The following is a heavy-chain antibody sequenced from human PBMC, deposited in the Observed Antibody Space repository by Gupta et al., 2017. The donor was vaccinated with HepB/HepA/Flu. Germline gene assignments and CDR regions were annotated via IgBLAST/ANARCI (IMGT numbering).Heavy chain of an antibody. CDR1: GFTFSSYA. V-gene: IGHV3-23*01. J-gene: IGHJ4*02. D-gene: IGHD6-13*01. CDR2: ISGSGGST. CDR3: AKDNIAAADTGPLYFDY. Sequence: EVQLLESGGGLVQPGGSLRLSCAASGFTFSSYAMGWVRQAPGKGLEWVSAISGSGGSTYYADSVKGRFTISRDNSKNTLYLQMNSLRAEDTAVYYCAKDNIAAADTGPLYFDYWGQGTLVTVSS.